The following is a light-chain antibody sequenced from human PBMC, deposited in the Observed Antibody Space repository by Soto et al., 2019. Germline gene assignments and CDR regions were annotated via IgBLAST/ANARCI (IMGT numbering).Light chain of an antibody. V-gene: IGKV3-20*01. J-gene: IGKJ1*01. Sequence: EIVFTQSPGPLSLSPGERATLAWRSSQSVRNNYLAWYQQKPGQAPRLIIYGASNRATGIPDRFSGSGSGTEFTLTISSLQPEDVATYYCQKYNFAPWTFGQGTKVDIK. CDR1: QSVRNNY. CDR3: QKYNFAPWT. CDR2: GAS.